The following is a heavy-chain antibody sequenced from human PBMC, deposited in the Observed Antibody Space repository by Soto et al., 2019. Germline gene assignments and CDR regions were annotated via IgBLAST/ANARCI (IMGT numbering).Heavy chain of an antibody. Sequence: SVKVSCKASGGTFSSYAISWVRQAPGQGREWIGGIIPIFGTANYAQKFQGRVTITADESTSTAYMELSSLRSEDTAVYYCASSLRFLEWNNWFDPWGLGTPVTVS. CDR1: GGTFSSYA. J-gene: IGHJ5*02. V-gene: IGHV1-69*13. D-gene: IGHD3-3*01. CDR2: IIPIFGTA. CDR3: ASSLRFLEWNNWFDP.